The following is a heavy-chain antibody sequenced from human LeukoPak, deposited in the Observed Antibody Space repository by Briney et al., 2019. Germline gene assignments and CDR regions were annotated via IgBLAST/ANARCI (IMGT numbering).Heavy chain of an antibody. V-gene: IGHV1-69*04. D-gene: IGHD3-22*01. CDR3: AKATSYYDSSGYGVYYFDY. CDR1: GGTFSSYA. CDR2: IIPILGIA. Sequence: ASVKVSCKASGGTFSSYAISWVRQAPGQGLEWMGRIIPILGIANYAQKSQGRVTITADKSTSTAYIELSSLRSEDTAVYYCAKATSYYDSSGYGVYYFDYWGQGTLVTVSS. J-gene: IGHJ4*02.